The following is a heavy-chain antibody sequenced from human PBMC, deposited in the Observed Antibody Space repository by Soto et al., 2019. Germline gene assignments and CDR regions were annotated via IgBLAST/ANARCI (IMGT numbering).Heavy chain of an antibody. CDR1: GFTFDDYA. CDR2: ISWNSGSI. Sequence: EVQLVESGGGLVQPGRSLRLSCAASGFTFDDYAMHWVRQAPGKGLEWVSGISWNSGSIGYADSVKGRFTISRDNAKNALYLQMNSLRAEDTALYYCAKDLVGDYRAGDFDIWGQGTMVTVSS. CDR3: AKDLVGDYRAGDFDI. V-gene: IGHV3-9*01. D-gene: IGHD4-17*01. J-gene: IGHJ3*02.